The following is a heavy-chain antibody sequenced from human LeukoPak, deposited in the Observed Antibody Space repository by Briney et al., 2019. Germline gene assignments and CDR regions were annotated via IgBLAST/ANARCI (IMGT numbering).Heavy chain of an antibody. D-gene: IGHD3-16*01. CDR1: GFTFGNFG. J-gene: IGHJ6*03. CDR3: AKGGSWGDYYFYFYMDV. V-gene: IGHV3-23*01. Sequence: GGSLRLSCEASGSGFTFGNFGMSWVRQAPGKGLEWVSGISGSGYYTYYAGSVKGRFTISRDNSKNTLYIEMDSLRAEDTAVYYCAKGGSWGDYYFYFYMDVWGKGTTVTVSS. CDR2: ISGSGYYT.